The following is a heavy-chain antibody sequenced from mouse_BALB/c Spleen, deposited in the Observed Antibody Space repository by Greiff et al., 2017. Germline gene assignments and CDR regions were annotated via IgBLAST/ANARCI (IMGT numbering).Heavy chain of an antibody. Sequence: VQLKESGAELVKPGASVKLSCTASGFTFKDSYMHWVKQRPEQGLEWIGRIDPANGNTNYDPKFQGKATITADTSSNTAYLQLSSLTSEDTAVYYCARRGKGDSNYVFDYWGQGTPVTVSA. D-gene: IGHD2-5*01. CDR3: ARRGKGDSNYVFDY. V-gene: IGHV14-3*02. J-gene: IGHJ3*01. CDR2: IDPANGNT. CDR1: GFTFKDSY.